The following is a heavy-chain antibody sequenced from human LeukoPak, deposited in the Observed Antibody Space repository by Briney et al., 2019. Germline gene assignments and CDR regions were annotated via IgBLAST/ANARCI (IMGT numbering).Heavy chain of an antibody. CDR3: AKKAHYNGHSPLAY. CDR1: GFTFTSYS. D-gene: IGHD3-10*01. J-gene: IGHJ4*02. Sequence: PGGSLRLSCAASGFTFTSYSMSWVRQAPGKGLEWVSGTSDRGDYTYYADSVKGRFTISRDSSKNTLFLQMNSLRAEDTALYFCAKKAHYNGHSPLAYGGQGPLVPVSS. V-gene: IGHV3-23*01. CDR2: TSDRGDYT.